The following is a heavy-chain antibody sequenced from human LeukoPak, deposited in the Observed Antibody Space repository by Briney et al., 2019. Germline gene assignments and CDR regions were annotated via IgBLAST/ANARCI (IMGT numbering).Heavy chain of an antibody. CDR1: GFSVSDYY. D-gene: IGHD2-2*01. J-gene: IGHJ4*02. V-gene: IGHV3-11*06. CDR3: ARDLGYCSSTSCGFDY. CDR2: IGRTSSYT. Sequence: GGSLRLSCAASGFSVSDYYMSWIRQAPGKGLEWVSYIGRTSSYTNYADSVKGRFTISRDNAKNSLYLQMNSLRAEDTAVYYCARDLGYCSSTSCGFDYWGQGTLVTVSS.